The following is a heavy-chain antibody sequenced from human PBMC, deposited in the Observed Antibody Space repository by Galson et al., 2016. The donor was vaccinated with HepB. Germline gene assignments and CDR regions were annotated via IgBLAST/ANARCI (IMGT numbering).Heavy chain of an antibody. CDR1: GYTFTNYA. V-gene: IGHV1-3*01. Sequence: SVKVSCKASGYTFTNYAIHWVRQAPGQRLEWMGWINGGNANTKYSQNFQGRVTITRDTSANTAHMELSSLRSEDTAIYYCARFSYASGRGWFDPWGQGTLVTVS. D-gene: IGHD3-10*01. J-gene: IGHJ5*02. CDR3: ARFSYASGRGWFDP. CDR2: INGGNANT.